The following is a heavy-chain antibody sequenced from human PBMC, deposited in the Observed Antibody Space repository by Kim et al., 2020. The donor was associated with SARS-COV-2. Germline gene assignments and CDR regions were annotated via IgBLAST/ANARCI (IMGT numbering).Heavy chain of an antibody. D-gene: IGHD3-22*01. Sequence: APVKGRFTISRDDSKNTLYLQMNSLKTEDTAVYYCTTDMAPAITMIVVSAWGQGTLVTVSS. V-gene: IGHV3-15*01. CDR3: TTDMAPAITMIVVSA. J-gene: IGHJ5*02.